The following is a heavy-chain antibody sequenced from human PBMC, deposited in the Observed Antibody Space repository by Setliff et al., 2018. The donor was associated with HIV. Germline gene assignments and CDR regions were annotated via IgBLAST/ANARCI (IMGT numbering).Heavy chain of an antibody. V-gene: IGHV1-2*06. CDR3: ARGPPLGNSYGYVNY. CDR1: GYTFTGYY. J-gene: IGHJ4*02. CDR2: ISPNSDVT. Sequence: ASVKVSCKASGYTFTGYYMHWVRQAPGQGLEWMGRISPNSDVTNYAQKFQGRVTMTRDTSMNTAYLEFSGLRSDDTAVYYCARGPPLGNSYGYVNYWGQGTLVTVS. D-gene: IGHD5-18*01.